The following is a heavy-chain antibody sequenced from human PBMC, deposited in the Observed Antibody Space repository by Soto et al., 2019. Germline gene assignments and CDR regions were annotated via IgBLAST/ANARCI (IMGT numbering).Heavy chain of an antibody. CDR1: GFTFSSYA. J-gene: IGHJ4*02. CDR3: AKAPPYCSGGSCYWSD. D-gene: IGHD2-15*01. Sequence: EVQLLESGGGLVQPGGSLRLSCAASGFTFSSYAMSWVRQAPGKGLEWVSAISGSGGSTYYVDSVKGRFTISRDTSKITLYLQMNSLRAEDTAVYYCAKAPPYCSGGSCYWSDCGQGTLVTVSS. V-gene: IGHV3-23*01. CDR2: ISGSGGST.